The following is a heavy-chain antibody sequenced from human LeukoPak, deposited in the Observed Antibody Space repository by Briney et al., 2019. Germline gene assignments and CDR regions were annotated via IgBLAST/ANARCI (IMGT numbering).Heavy chain of an antibody. V-gene: IGHV1-18*01. D-gene: IGHD3-9*01. J-gene: IGHJ4*02. Sequence: ASVKVSCKASGYTFTSYGISWVRQAPGQGLEWMGWISAYNGNTNYAQKLQGRVTMTTDTSTSTAYMELRSLRSDDTAVYYCARVEYFGWLLLPIDYWGQGTLVTVSS. CDR2: ISAYNGNT. CDR3: ARVEYFGWLLLPIDY. CDR1: GYTFTSYG.